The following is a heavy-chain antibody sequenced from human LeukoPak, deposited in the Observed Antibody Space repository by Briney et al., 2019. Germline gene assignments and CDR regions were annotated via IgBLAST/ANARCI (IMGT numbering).Heavy chain of an antibody. CDR3: ARTHSSGWPYYYYGMDV. D-gene: IGHD6-19*01. V-gene: IGHV1-2*06. Sequence: GASVKVSCKASGYTFTGYYMHWVRQAPGQGLEWMGRINPNSGGTNYAQKLRGRVTMTTDTSTSTAYMELRSLRSDDTAVYYCARTHSSGWPYYYYGMDVWGQGTTVTVSS. J-gene: IGHJ6*02. CDR2: INPNSGGT. CDR1: GYTFTGYY.